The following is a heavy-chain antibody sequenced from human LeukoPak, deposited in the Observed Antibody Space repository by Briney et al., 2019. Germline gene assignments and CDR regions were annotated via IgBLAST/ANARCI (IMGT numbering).Heavy chain of an antibody. Sequence: TSETLSLTCTVSGGSISSSSYYWGWIRQPPGKGLEWIGSIYYSGSTYYNPSLKSRVTISVDTSKNQFSLKLSSVTAADTAVYYCARAGYYYDSSALRLDYWGQGTLVTVSS. CDR2: IYYSGST. CDR3: ARAGYYYDSSALRLDY. V-gene: IGHV4-39*07. D-gene: IGHD3-22*01. J-gene: IGHJ4*02. CDR1: GGSISSSSYY.